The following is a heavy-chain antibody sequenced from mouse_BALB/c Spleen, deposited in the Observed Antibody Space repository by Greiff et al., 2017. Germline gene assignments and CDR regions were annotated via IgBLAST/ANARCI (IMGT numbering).Heavy chain of an antibody. CDR1: GYSITSDYA. Sequence: EVQRVESGPGLVKPSQSLSLTCTVTGYSITSDYAWNWIRQFPGNKLEWMGYISYSGSTSYNPSLKSRISITRDTSKNQFFLQLNSVTTEDTATYYCARSYYDHLFAYWGQGTLVTVSA. J-gene: IGHJ3*01. D-gene: IGHD2-4*01. V-gene: IGHV3-2*02. CDR3: ARSYYDHLFAY. CDR2: ISYSGST.